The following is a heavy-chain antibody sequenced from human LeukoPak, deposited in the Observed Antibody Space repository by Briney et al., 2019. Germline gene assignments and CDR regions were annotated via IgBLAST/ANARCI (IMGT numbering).Heavy chain of an antibody. CDR1: GFTVSSNY. CDR3: AKGPREGWLQSPY. CDR2: ISDSGGTT. D-gene: IGHD5-24*01. J-gene: IGHJ4*02. Sequence: GGSLRLSCAASGFTVSSNYMSWVRQAPGKGLEWVSGISDSGGTTYYVDSVKGRFTISRDNSKNTLYLQMNSLTAEDTAVYYCAKGPREGWLQSPYWGQGTLVTVSS. V-gene: IGHV3-23*01.